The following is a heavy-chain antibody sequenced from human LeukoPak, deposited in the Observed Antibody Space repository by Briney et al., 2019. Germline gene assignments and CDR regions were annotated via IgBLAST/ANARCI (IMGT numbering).Heavy chain of an antibody. D-gene: IGHD3-10*01. V-gene: IGHV1-69*06. CDR1: GYTFTGYY. J-gene: IGHJ6*03. CDR2: IIPIFGTA. Sequence: SVKVSCKASGYTFTGYYMHWVRQAPGQGLEWMGGIIPIFGTANYAQKLQGRVTITADKSTRTDYMELSSLGSEDTAVYYCARPSMVRGVTPPSYYYYMDVWGKGTTVTVSS. CDR3: ARPSMVRGVTPPSYYYYMDV.